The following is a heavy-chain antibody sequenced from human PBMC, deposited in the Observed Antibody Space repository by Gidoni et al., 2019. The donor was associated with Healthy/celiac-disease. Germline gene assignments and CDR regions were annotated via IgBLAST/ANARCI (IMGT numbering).Heavy chain of an antibody. V-gene: IGHV3-30-3*01. CDR3: ARCIAAAGTNYYYYGMDV. CDR2: ISYDGSNK. CDR1: GFTFSSYA. D-gene: IGHD6-13*01. J-gene: IGHJ6*02. Sequence: QVQLVESGGGVVQPGRSLRLSCAASGFTFSSYAMHWGRQAPGKGLEWVAVISYDGSNKYYADSVKGRFTISRDNSKNTLYLQMNSLRAEDTAVYYCARCIAAAGTNYYYYGMDVWGQGTTVTVSS.